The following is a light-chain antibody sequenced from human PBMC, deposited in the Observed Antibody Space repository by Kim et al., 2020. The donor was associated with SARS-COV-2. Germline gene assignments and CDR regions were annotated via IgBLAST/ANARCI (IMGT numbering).Light chain of an antibody. J-gene: IGKJ4*01. CDR3: QQHSNWLALT. CDR1: QSVSSY. Sequence: EIVLTQSPATLSLSPGERATLSCRASQSVSSYLAWYQQKPGQAPRLLIYDASNRATGIPARFSGNGSGTDFTLTISSLEPEDFAVYYCQQHSNWLALTFGGGTKVDIK. CDR2: DAS. V-gene: IGKV3-11*01.